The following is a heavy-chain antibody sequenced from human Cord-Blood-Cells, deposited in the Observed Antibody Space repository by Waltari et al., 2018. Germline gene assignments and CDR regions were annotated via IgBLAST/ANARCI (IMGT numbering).Heavy chain of an antibody. D-gene: IGHD3-16*01. V-gene: IGHV1-69*01. CDR1: GGTFSSYA. CDR2: IITIFGTA. CDR3: ARDYPWTLGGDYYGMDV. Sequence: QVQLVQSGAEVKKPGSSVKVSCKASGGTFSSYAISWLRPAPGQGLEWMGGIITIFGTANYAQKFQGRVTITADESTSTAYMELSSLRSEDTAVYYCARDYPWTLGGDYYGMDVWGQGTTVTVSS. J-gene: IGHJ6*02.